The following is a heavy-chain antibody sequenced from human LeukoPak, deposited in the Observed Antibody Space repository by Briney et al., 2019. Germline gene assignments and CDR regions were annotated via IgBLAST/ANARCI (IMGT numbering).Heavy chain of an antibody. D-gene: IGHD2-8*01. J-gene: IGHJ4*02. CDR1: GYPFTNLW. CDR2: NHTGDSDT. CDR3: ARQSAFNNGVCSNVGDY. Sequence: GGALETSFKGSGYPFTNLWNAWGRPRPRKGVGWMGLNHTGDSDTRYAPSFHVQVTISADKSISTAYLQLSILKASDTAMYYCARQSAFNNGVCSNVGDYWGQGTLVTVSS. V-gene: IGHV5-51*01.